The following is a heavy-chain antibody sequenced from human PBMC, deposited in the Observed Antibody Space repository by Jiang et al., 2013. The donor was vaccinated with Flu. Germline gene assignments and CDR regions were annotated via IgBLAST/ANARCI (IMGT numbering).Heavy chain of an antibody. CDR2: IYTSGST. V-gene: IGHV4-61*02. Sequence: GPGLVKPSQTLSLTCTVSGGSISSGSYYWSWIRQPAGKGLEWIGRIYTSGSTNYNPSLKSRVTISVDTSKNQFSLKLSSVTAADTAVYYCAREGYYGSGSYLLMDVWGQGTTVTVSS. D-gene: IGHD3-10*01. J-gene: IGHJ6*02. CDR1: GGSISSGSYY. CDR3: AREGYYGSGSYLLMDV.